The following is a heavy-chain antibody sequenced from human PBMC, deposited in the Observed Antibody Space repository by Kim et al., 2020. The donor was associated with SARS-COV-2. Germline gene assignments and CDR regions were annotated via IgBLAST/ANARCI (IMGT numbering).Heavy chain of an antibody. J-gene: IGHJ5*02. Sequence: GESLKISCKGSGYSFTSYWISWVRQMPGKGLEWMGRIDPSDSYTNYSPSFQGHVTISADKSISTAYLQWSSLKASDTAMYYCARHVGSYDFWSGYSPSNWFDPWGQGTLVTVSS. CDR3: ARHVGSYDFWSGYSPSNWFDP. D-gene: IGHD3-3*01. CDR1: GYSFTSYW. V-gene: IGHV5-10-1*01. CDR2: IDPSDSYT.